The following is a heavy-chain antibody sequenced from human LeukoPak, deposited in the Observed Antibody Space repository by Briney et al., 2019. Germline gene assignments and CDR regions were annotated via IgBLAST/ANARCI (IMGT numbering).Heavy chain of an antibody. V-gene: IGHV1-46*01. D-gene: IGHD4-17*01. CDR2: INPSGGST. J-gene: IGHJ4*02. Sequence: ASVKVSCKASGYTFTSYYMHWVRQAPGQGLEWVGIINPSGGSTSYAQKFQGRVTMTRDTSTSTVYMELSSLRSEDTAVYYCATQGLNYGDSFDYWGQGTLVTVSS. CDR3: ATQGLNYGDSFDY. CDR1: GYTFTSYY.